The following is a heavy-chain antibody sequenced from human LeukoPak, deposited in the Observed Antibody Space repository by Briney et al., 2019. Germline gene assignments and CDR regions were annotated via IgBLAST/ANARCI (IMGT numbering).Heavy chain of an antibody. D-gene: IGHD3-16*01. J-gene: IGHJ4*02. CDR1: GGSFSGYS. Sequence: PSETLSLTCAVYGGSFSGYSWSWIRQPPGRGLEWIGEIYPSGSTSYNPSLNSRVIISVDKSKNQFSLNLTYVTAADTAVYYCAIRTPQPGDYWGQGTLVTVSS. CDR2: IYPSGST. CDR3: AIRTPQPGDY. V-gene: IGHV4-34*01.